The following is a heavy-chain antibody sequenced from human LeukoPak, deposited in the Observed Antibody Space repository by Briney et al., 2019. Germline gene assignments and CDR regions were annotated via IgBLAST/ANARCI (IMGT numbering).Heavy chain of an antibody. CDR3: AKRGGGTTFAFDI. V-gene: IGHV3-30*04. CDR1: GFTFSSYA. Sequence: GGSLRLSCAASGFTFSSYAMHWVRQAPGKGLEWVAVISYDGSNKYYADSVKGRFTISRDNSKNILYLQMNSLRAEDTAIYYCAKRGGGTTFAFDIWGQGTMVTVSS. J-gene: IGHJ3*02. D-gene: IGHD1-7*01. CDR2: ISYDGSNK.